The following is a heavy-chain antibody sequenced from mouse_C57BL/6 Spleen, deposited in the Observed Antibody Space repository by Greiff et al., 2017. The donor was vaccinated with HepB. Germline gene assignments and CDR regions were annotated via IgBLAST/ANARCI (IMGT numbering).Heavy chain of an antibody. J-gene: IGHJ4*01. CDR3: ARNYYDYDVGAMDY. D-gene: IGHD2-4*01. CDR1: GFTFSDYG. V-gene: IGHV5-17*01. Sequence: EVMLVESGGGLVKPGGSLKLSCAASGFTFSDYGMHWVRQAPEKGLEWVAYISSGSSTIYYADTVKGRFTISRDNAKNTLFLQMTSLRSEDTAMYYCARNYYDYDVGAMDYWGQGTSVTVSS. CDR2: ISSGSSTI.